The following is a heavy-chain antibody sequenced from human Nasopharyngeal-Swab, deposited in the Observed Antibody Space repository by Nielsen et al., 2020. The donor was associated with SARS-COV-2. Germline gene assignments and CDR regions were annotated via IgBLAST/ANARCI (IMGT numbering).Heavy chain of an antibody. D-gene: IGHD2-8*02. Sequence: GESLKIYCQGSGYSFTSYWISWVRQMPGKGLEWMGRIDPSDSYTNYSPSFQGHVTISADKSISTAYLQWSSLKASDTAMYYCARLVVKDYYYYMDVWGKGTTVTVSS. CDR3: ARLVVKDYYYYMDV. CDR2: IDPSDSYT. CDR1: GYSFTSYW. V-gene: IGHV5-10-1*01. J-gene: IGHJ6*03.